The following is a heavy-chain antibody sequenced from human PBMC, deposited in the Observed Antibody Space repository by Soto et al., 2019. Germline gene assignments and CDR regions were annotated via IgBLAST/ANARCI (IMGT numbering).Heavy chain of an antibody. D-gene: IGHD5-12*01. Sequence: QVQLQQWGAGLLKPSETLSLNCAVNGGSLSGYYWSWIRQPPGKGLEWIGEIKDGGRTNYSPSLKSRATISSEPSNNQFSLRLYSVTAADTGVYYCARGREGVVATHWDQGTLVTVSS. CDR3: ARGREGVVATH. J-gene: IGHJ4*02. CDR2: IKDGGRT. CDR1: GGSLSGYY. V-gene: IGHV4-34*01.